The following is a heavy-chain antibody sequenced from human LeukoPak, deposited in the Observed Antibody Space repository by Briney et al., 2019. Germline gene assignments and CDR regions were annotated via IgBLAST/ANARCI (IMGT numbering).Heavy chain of an antibody. J-gene: IGHJ3*02. V-gene: IGHV4-59*01. CDR3: ARDGRIRGYCSSSCHSVDAFDI. D-gene: IGHD2-2*01. Sequence: SETLSLTCTVSGGSISSYYWSWIRQPPGKGLGWIGFIFYSVSANYIPSLKSRVTISVDTSKIQFSLELSSVTAADTAVYYCARDGRIRGYCSSSCHSVDAFDIWGQGTMVTVSS. CDR2: IFYSVSA. CDR1: GGSISSYY.